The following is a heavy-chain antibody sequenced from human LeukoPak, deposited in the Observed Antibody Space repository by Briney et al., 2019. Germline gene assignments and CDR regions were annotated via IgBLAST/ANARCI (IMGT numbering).Heavy chain of an antibody. J-gene: IGHJ4*02. D-gene: IGHD6-19*01. CDR2: ISSSSSYI. CDR1: GFTFSSYS. Sequence: PGGSLRLSCAASGFTFSSYSMNWVRQAPGKGLEWVSSISSSSSYIYYADSVKGRFTISRDNAKNSLYLQMNSLRAEDTAVYYCARSSAVAGTLGYWGQGTLVTVSS. CDR3: ARSSAVAGTLGY. V-gene: IGHV3-21*01.